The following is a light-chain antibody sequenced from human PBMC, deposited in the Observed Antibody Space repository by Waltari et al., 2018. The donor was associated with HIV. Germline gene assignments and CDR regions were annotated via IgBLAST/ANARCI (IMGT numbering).Light chain of an antibody. CDR3: QQSYSAPYT. J-gene: IGKJ2*01. V-gene: IGKV1-39*01. Sequence: IQMTQSPSSLSASVGDSIPITCRTSQSIDSSLNWYQQKPGKAPKLLIYVAYNMETGIPSRFTGSGSGTSFTLTISNLLPEDIGTYYCQQSYSAPYTFGLGTKLEI. CDR2: VAY. CDR1: QSIDSS.